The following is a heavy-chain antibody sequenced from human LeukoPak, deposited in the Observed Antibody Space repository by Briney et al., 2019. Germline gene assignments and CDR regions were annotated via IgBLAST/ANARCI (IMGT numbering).Heavy chain of an antibody. CDR3: ARDRVSYYYDSSGYYDWFDP. D-gene: IGHD3-22*01. CDR2: ISYDGSNK. J-gene: IGHJ5*02. Sequence: GGSLRLSCAASGFTFSSYGMHWVRQAPGKGLEWVAVISYDGSNKYYADSVKGRFTISRDNSKNTLYLQMNSLRAEDTAVYYCARDRVSYYYDSSGYYDWFDPWGQGTLVTVSS. V-gene: IGHV3-30*19. CDR1: GFTFSSYG.